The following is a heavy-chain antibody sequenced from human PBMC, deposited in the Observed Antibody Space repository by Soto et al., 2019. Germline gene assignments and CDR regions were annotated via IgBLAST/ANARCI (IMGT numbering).Heavy chain of an antibody. D-gene: IGHD3-9*01. CDR2: ISSNGGST. V-gene: IGHV3-23*01. CDR1: GFIFGSYA. CDR3: SNDHDILTAYSD. Sequence: GGSRRLPCAAYGFIFGSYAMSWVRQAPWQGLEWVSSISSNGGSTNYADSLKGRFTISRDNSKNNLYLQMNSLRAEDTAIYYYSNDHDILTAYSDWGQGTLVTVSS. J-gene: IGHJ4*02.